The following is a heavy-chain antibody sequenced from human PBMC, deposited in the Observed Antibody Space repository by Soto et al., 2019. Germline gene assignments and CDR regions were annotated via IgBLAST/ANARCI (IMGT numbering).Heavy chain of an antibody. CDR3: AKRGILGAQGMAYFDL. V-gene: IGHV3-30*18. CDR2: ITPDGTEQ. D-gene: IGHD1-26*01. J-gene: IGHJ2*01. Sequence: QVQLMESGGGVVQPGRSLRLSCAASGFTFNTYAMHWVRQAPGQGLEWVAVITPDGTEQYYADSVKGRFTISRDNSKNKLYLQINSLGLEDMSIYHCAKRGILGAQGMAYFDLWGRGTLVTVSS. CDR1: GFTFNTYA.